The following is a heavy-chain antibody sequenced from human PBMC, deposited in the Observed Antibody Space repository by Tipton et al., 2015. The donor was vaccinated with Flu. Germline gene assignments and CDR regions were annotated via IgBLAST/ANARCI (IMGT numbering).Heavy chain of an antibody. J-gene: IGHJ4*02. V-gene: IGHV3-23*01. CDR2: ITGSGGTT. CDR1: GFSFNNYA. Sequence: SLRLSCAASGFSFNNYAMSWVRQAPGKGLEWVSAITGSGGTTYYADSVKGRFTTSRDNSRNTLYLQMDSLRVEDTAVYHCAKDRQELELLCLNSWGQGTLVSVSS. CDR3: AKDRQELELLCLNS. D-gene: IGHD2-2*01.